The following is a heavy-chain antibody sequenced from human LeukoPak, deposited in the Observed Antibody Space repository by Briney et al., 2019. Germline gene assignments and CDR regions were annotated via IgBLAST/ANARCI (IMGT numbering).Heavy chain of an antibody. Sequence: PSETLSLTCTVSGGSISSYYWSWIRQPPGKGLEWIGYIYYSGSTNYNPSLKSRVTISVDASKNQFSLKLSSVTAADTAVYYCARGLRFLEWFPGAFDIWGQGTMVTVSS. CDR3: ARGLRFLEWFPGAFDI. D-gene: IGHD3-3*01. CDR2: IYYSGST. CDR1: GGSISSYY. V-gene: IGHV4-59*01. J-gene: IGHJ3*02.